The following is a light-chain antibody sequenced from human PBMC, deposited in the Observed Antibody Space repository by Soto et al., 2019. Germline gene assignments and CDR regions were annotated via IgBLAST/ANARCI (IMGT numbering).Light chain of an antibody. V-gene: IGKV3-11*01. CDR2: DVS. CDR1: QNISSY. CDR3: QQSYSTPQDLT. Sequence: IVLTQSPATLSLSPGKTATLSCRASQNISSYLIWYQQKPGQAPRLLIYDVSNRATGIPARFSGSGSGTDFSLTISSLEPEDFATYYCQQSYSTPQDLTFGGGTKVEIK. J-gene: IGKJ4*01.